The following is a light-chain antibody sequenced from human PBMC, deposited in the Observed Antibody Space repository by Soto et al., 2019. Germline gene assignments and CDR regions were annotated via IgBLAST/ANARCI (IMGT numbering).Light chain of an antibody. Sequence: EIVLTQSPGTLSLSPGERATLSCRASQSVSSNYLAWYQQKPGQPPRLLISDASSRATGIPDRFSGRGSGTDFTLTISGLEPEDFAVYYCQHYGRSPPSWTFGQGTKVEIK. V-gene: IGKV3-20*01. CDR3: QHYGRSPPSWT. CDR2: DAS. J-gene: IGKJ1*01. CDR1: QSVSSNY.